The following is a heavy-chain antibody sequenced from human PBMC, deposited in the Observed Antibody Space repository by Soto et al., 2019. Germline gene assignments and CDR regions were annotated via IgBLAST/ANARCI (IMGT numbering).Heavy chain of an antibody. J-gene: IGHJ6*02. CDR1: GGSFSGYY. Sequence: SETLSLTCAVYGGSFSGYYWSWIRQPPGKGLEWIGEINHSGSTNYNPSLKSRVTISVDTSKNQFSLKLSSVTAADTAVYYCARRHLWSGYYTFYYYGMDVWGQGTTVTVSS. CDR2: INHSGST. CDR3: ARRHLWSGYYTFYYYGMDV. D-gene: IGHD3-3*02. V-gene: IGHV4-34*01.